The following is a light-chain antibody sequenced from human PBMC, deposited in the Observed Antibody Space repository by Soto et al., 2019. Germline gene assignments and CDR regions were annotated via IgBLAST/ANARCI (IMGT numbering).Light chain of an antibody. J-gene: IGLJ1*01. Sequence: QSSLTQPASVSGSPGQSITISCTGTSSDICSYNYVAWYQQFPGKTPKLIIYEVRNRPSGVSFRFSGSKSGNTASLTISGLQAEDEADYYCIPYRGSDXSYVVGTGTKVXV. V-gene: IGLV2-14*01. CDR3: IPYRGSDXSYV. CDR1: SSDICSYNY. CDR2: EVR.